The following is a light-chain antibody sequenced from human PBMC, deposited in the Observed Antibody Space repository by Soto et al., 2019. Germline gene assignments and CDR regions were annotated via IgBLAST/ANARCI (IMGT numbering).Light chain of an antibody. CDR1: QSVSNY. Sequence: ESVLTQSPATLSLSPGERATLSCRASQSVSNYLAWYQQKPGQAPRLLIYEASNRATGIPARFSGSGSGTDFTLTISSLEPEDFAVYYCQQYGSSPPWTFGQGTKVDIK. J-gene: IGKJ1*01. V-gene: IGKV3-11*01. CDR3: QQYGSSPPWT. CDR2: EAS.